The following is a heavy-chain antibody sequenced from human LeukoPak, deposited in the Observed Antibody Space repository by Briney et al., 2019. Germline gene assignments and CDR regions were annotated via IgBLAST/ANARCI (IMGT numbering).Heavy chain of an antibody. V-gene: IGHV4-34*01. CDR3: ARGSMRSNYGSGSYYLN. CDR2: INHSGST. D-gene: IGHD3-10*01. CDR1: GGSFSGYY. Sequence: SETLSLTCAVYGGSFSGYYWSWIRQPPGKGLEWIGEINHSGSTNYNPSLKSRVTISVDTPKNQFSLKLSSVTAADTAVYYCARGSMRSNYGSGSYYLNWGQGTLVTVSS. J-gene: IGHJ4*02.